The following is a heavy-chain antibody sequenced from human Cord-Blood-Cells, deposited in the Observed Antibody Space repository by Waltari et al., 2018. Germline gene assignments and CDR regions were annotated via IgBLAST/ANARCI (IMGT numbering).Heavy chain of an antibody. CDR3: ARGDIVVVPAALIYYYYGMDV. V-gene: IGHV4-31*03. CDR1: GGSISSGGYY. Sequence: QVQLQESGPGLVKPSQPLSLTCTVSGGSISSGGYYWSWIRPHPGKGLEWIGYIHDRGSTYYNPSLKSRVTISVDTSNNQFSLKLSSVTAADAAVYYCARGDIVVVPAALIYYYYGMDVWGQGTTVTVSS. D-gene: IGHD2-2*01. J-gene: IGHJ6*02. CDR2: IHDRGST.